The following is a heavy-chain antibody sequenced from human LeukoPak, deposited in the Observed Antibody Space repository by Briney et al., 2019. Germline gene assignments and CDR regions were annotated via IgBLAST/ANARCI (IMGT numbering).Heavy chain of an antibody. J-gene: IGHJ6*03. CDR3: ARDAQLVVPERYYYFMDV. Sequence: GGSLRLSCAASGFTFSSYAMSWVRQAPGKGLEWVSAISGSGGSTYYADSVKGRFTISRDNSKNTLYLQMNSLRAEDTAVYYCARDAQLVVPERYYYFMDVWGKGTRATVSS. V-gene: IGHV3-23*01. CDR2: ISGSGGST. CDR1: GFTFSSYA. D-gene: IGHD2-15*01.